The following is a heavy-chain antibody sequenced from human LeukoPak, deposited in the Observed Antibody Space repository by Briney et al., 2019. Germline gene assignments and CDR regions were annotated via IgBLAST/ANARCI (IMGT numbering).Heavy chain of an antibody. Sequence: GGSLRLSCAASGFTFSNAWMSWVRQAPGKGLEWVGRIKSRTDGATTDYAAPVKGRFTISRDDSKSTLYLQMNSLKTEDTAVYYCTTFNSGSYYWYFDYWGQGTLVTVSS. CDR1: GFTFSNAW. V-gene: IGHV3-15*01. CDR3: TTFNSGSYYWYFDY. CDR2: IKSRTDGATT. J-gene: IGHJ4*02. D-gene: IGHD1-26*01.